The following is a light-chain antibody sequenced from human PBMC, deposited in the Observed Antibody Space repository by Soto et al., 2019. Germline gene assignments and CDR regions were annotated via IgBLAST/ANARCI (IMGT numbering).Light chain of an antibody. J-gene: IGLJ1*01. V-gene: IGLV2-14*01. CDR3: SSFTRSSTYV. CDR2: EVN. Sequence: QSVLTQPASVSGSPGQSITISCTGTSSVVGAYNFVSWYQQYPGKAPKVMIYEVNNRPSGVSNRFSGSKSGNTASLTISGLQAEDEADYYCSSFTRSSTYVFGSGTKGTAL. CDR1: SSVVGAYNF.